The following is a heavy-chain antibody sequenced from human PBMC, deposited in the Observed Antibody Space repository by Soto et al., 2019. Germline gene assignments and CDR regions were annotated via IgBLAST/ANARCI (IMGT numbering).Heavy chain of an antibody. CDR1: GFTFSMYS. CDR2: IPQDGVDG. Sequence: VQLVESGGDSVQPGGSLRLSCEVAGFTFSMYSMSWVRQSPGKGLEWVAKIPQDGVDGHYADSVKGRFIISRDNGKNSLHLQLNNLRAEDTAVYYCARDHLILPAHDFFYGSDVWGRGATVTVSS. D-gene: IGHD2-21*02. CDR3: ARDHLILPAHDFFYGSDV. V-gene: IGHV3-7*03. J-gene: IGHJ6*02.